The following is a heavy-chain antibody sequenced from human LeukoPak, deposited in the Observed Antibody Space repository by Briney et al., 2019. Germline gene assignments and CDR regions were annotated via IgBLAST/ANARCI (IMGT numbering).Heavy chain of an antibody. CDR3: AREESIGSYQFLHDY. V-gene: IGHV1-18*01. J-gene: IGHJ4*02. D-gene: IGHD1-26*01. Sequence: ASVKVSCKTSGYTFINYGISWVRQAPGQGLEWMGWISPYNGNTKYLQKLQGRVTMTTDTSTSTAYMEVSSLRSDDTAVYYCAREESIGSYQFLHDYWGQGTLVTVSS. CDR2: ISPYNGNT. CDR1: GYTFINYG.